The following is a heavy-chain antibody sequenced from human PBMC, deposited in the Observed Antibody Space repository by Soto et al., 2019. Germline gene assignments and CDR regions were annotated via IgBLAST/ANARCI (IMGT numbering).Heavy chain of an antibody. D-gene: IGHD6-13*01. CDR2: INHSGST. Sequence: LEILSLAYAVYGGSFSGYYWSWIRQPPGKGVEWIGEINHSGSTNYNPSLKSRVTISVDTSKNQFSLTLSSVTAAATAVYSCARGRYRSSWYGTYDYWGHGTLVTDSS. V-gene: IGHV4-34*01. CDR1: GGSFSGYY. J-gene: IGHJ4*01. CDR3: ARGRYRSSWYGTYDY.